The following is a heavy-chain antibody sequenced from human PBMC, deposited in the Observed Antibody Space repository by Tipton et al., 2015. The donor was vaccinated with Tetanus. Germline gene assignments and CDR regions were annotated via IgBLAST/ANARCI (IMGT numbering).Heavy chain of an antibody. CDR3: ARGWHSDPEGYCSGGTPLDY. J-gene: IGHJ4*02. V-gene: IGHV3-66*03. Sequence: SLRLSCAASGFTVSSNYMSWVRQAPGKGLEWVSVIYSRGSTYYADSVKGRFTISRDNSKNTLYLQMNSLRAEDTAVYYCARGWHSDPEGYCSGGTPLDYWGQGTLVTVSS. CDR2: IYSRGST. D-gene: IGHD2-15*01. CDR1: GFTVSSNY.